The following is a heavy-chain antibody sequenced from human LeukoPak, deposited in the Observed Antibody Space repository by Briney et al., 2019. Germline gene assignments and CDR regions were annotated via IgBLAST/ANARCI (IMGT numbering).Heavy chain of an antibody. Sequence: PGGSLRLSCAASGVTFNSFFLNWVRLTPGRELEWVACISQDGSETFYMDSVRGRFAISRDNTKNSLYLQMDSLRAEDTAVYFCVRDLGHSRHYFEYWGQGALVTVSS. J-gene: IGHJ4*02. CDR1: GVTFNSFF. V-gene: IGHV3-7*01. D-gene: IGHD7-27*01. CDR3: VRDLGHSRHYFEY. CDR2: ISQDGSET.